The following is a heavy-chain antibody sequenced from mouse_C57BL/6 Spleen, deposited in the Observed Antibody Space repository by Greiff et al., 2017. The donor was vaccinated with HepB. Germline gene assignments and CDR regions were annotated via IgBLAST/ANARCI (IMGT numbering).Heavy chain of an antibody. Sequence: EVQVVESGGDLVKPGGSLKLSCAASGFTFSSYGMSWVRQTPDKRLEWVATISSGGSYTYYPDSVKGRFTISRDNAKNTLYLQMSSLKSEDTAMYYCARHDDGYYDFAYWGQGTLVTVSA. CDR2: ISSGGSYT. J-gene: IGHJ3*01. V-gene: IGHV5-6*01. CDR3: ARHDDGYYDFAY. CDR1: GFTFSSYG. D-gene: IGHD2-3*01.